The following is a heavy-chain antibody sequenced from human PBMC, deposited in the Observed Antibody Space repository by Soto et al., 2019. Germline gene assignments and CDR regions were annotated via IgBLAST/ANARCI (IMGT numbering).Heavy chain of an antibody. CDR1: GVSFNYFW. D-gene: IGHD1-26*01. CDR2: IYPGDSDT. Sequence: PGESLKISCKTSGVSFNYFWIGWVRQMPGKGLEWMGIIYPGDSDTRYGPSFQGQVTISADKSTATAYLQWTSLKATDSAMYYCARLGRADYYYFGMDVWGQGTTVTVSS. J-gene: IGHJ6*02. CDR3: ARLGRADYYYFGMDV. V-gene: IGHV5-51*01.